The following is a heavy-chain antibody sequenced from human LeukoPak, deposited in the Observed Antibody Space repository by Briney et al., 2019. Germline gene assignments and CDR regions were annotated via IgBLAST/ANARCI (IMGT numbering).Heavy chain of an antibody. CDR1: GGSFSGYY. J-gene: IGHJ5*02. CDR3: ARGLGGYCTNGVCYIGWFDP. V-gene: IGHV4-34*01. Sequence: SGTLSLTCAVYGGSFSGYYWSWIRQPPGKGLEWIGEINHSGSTNYNPSLKSRVTISVDTPKNQFSLKLSSVTAADTAVYYCARGLGGYCTNGVCYIGWFDPWGQGTLVTVSS. D-gene: IGHD2-8*01. CDR2: INHSGST.